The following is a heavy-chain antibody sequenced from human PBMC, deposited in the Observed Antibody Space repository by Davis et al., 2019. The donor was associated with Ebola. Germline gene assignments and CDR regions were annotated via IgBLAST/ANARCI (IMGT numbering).Heavy chain of an antibody. D-gene: IGHD3-10*01. J-gene: IGHJ6*02. CDR2: IYTSGST. V-gene: IGHV4-4*07. Sequence: PGGSLRLSCTVSGGSISSYYWSWIRQPAGKGLEWIGRIYTSGSTNYNPSLKSRVTMSVDTSKNQFSLKLSSVTAADTAVYYCARDRSVTMVQGILYYYYGMDVWGQGTTVTVSS. CDR3: ARDRSVTMVQGILYYYYGMDV. CDR1: GGSISSYY.